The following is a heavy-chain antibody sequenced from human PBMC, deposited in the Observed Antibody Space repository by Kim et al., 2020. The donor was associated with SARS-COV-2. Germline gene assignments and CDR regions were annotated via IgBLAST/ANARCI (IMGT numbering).Heavy chain of an antibody. CDR3: ARDNWRELLLYFDY. D-gene: IGHD1-26*01. J-gene: IGHJ4*02. CDR1: GGSISSSSYY. Sequence: SETLSLTCTVSGGSISSSSYYWGWIRQPPGKGLEWIGSIYYSGSTYYNPSLKSRVTISVDTSKNQFSLKLSSVTAADTAVYYCARDNWRELLLYFDYWGQGTLVTVSS. CDR2: IYYSGST. V-gene: IGHV4-39*07.